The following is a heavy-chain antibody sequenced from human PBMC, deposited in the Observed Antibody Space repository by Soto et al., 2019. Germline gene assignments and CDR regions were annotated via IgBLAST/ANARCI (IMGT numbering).Heavy chain of an antibody. CDR3: AKDFLIAVAGTYFDY. CDR1: GFTFSSYA. J-gene: IGHJ4*02. CDR2: ISGSGGST. D-gene: IGHD6-19*01. V-gene: IGHV3-23*01. Sequence: GGSLRLSCAGSGFTFSSYAMSWVRQAPGKGLEWVSAISGSGGSTYYADSVKGRFTISRDNSKNTLYLQMNSLRAEDTAVYYCAKDFLIAVAGTYFDYWGQGTLVTVSS.